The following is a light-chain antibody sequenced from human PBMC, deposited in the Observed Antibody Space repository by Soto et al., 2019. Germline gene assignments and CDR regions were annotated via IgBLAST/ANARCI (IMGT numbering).Light chain of an antibody. V-gene: IGKV1-33*01. J-gene: IGKJ5*01. Sequence: DIQMTQSPSSLSASVGDRVTITCQASQDISNYLNWYQQKPGKAPKLLIYDASNLETGVPSRFSGRGSGTDFTYTISSLQPEDIATYYCQQYYNLPITFGQGTRLEMK. CDR3: QQYYNLPIT. CDR1: QDISNY. CDR2: DAS.